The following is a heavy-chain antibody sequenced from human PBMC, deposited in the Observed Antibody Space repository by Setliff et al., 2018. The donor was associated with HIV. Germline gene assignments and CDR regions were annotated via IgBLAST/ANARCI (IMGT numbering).Heavy chain of an antibody. CDR3: ARDRPSSSWYFNAFDI. D-gene: IGHD6-13*01. CDR1: GGSMSSSGPGYY. Sequence: SETLSLTCTVSGGSMSSSGPGYYWGWVRQTPGGGLEWIGSVYYRGRTYYNPSLKSRVTMSVDTSKNQLSLRLTSMAAADTAMYYCARDRPSSSWYFNAFDIWGQGTMVTVSS. J-gene: IGHJ3*02. V-gene: IGHV4-39*02. CDR2: VYYRGRT.